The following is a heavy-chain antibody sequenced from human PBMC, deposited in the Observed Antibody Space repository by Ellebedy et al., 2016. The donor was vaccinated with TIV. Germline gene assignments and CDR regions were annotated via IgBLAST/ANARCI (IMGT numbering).Heavy chain of an antibody. CDR2: IDYSGST. CDR1: GGSISNYY. D-gene: IGHD5-12*01. CDR3: ARLGGDSGGWFDP. Sequence: SETLSLTCTVSGGSISNYYWSWIRQPPGKGLEWIGFIDYSGSTNYNPSLKSRLTISVVTSKNQLSLRLTSVTAADTAVYYCARLGGDSGGWFDPWGQGTLVTVSS. J-gene: IGHJ5*02. V-gene: IGHV4-59*08.